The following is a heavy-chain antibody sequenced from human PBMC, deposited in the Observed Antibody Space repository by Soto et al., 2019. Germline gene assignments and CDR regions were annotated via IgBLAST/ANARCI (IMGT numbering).Heavy chain of an antibody. J-gene: IGHJ4*02. CDR3: ARGGGSDCFDY. CDR2: INHLETT. V-gene: IGHV4-30-2*01. D-gene: IGHD1-26*01. Sequence: SETLSLTCTVSGASITFGGYSWSWIRQTPGKGLEWIGYINHLETTFYNPSFESRLTLSIDRAKNQFSLKLHSMSAADRAVYFCARGGGSDCFDYWGQVILVTFSS. CDR1: GASITFGGYS.